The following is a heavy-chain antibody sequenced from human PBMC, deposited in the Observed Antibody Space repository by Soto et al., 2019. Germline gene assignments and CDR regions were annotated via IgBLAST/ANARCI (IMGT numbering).Heavy chain of an antibody. D-gene: IGHD3-22*01. J-gene: IGHJ6*02. Sequence: ASVKVSCKASGYTFTSYGISWVRQAPGQGPEWMGWISAYNGNTNYAQKLQGRVTMTTDTSTSTAYMELRSLRSDDTAVYYCARDGMIVVVITRYYYGMDVWGQGTTVTVSS. V-gene: IGHV1-18*04. CDR3: ARDGMIVVVITRYYYGMDV. CDR1: GYTFTSYG. CDR2: ISAYNGNT.